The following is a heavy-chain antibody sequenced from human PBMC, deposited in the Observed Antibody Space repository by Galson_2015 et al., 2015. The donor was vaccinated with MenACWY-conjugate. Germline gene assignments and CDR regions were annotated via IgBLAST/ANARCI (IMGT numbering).Heavy chain of an antibody. Sequence: SLRLSCAAAGFTFSNYDMHWVRQGTGKGLEWVSVIGSAGDTYYAGSVKGRFTISRENAKNSLYLQLNSLRGEGTAVYYCARATMHAFDMWGQGTMVTVSS. D-gene: IGHD5-12*01. CDR3: ARATMHAFDM. CDR2: IGSAGDT. V-gene: IGHV3-13*01. J-gene: IGHJ3*02. CDR1: GFTFSNYD.